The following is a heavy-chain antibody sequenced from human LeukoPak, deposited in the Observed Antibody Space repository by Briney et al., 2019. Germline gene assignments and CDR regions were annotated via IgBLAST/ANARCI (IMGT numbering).Heavy chain of an antibody. V-gene: IGHV3-7*04. CDR3: ARGSVVAANFDI. D-gene: IGHD2-2*01. CDR1: GFAFGAYW. Sequence: GGSLRLSCAASGFAFGAYWMSWVRQAPGKEPEWVANIKPDGSEGSSGDSVKGRFTISRDNARNSLYLQMNSLRSEDTAVYYCARGSVVAANFDIWGQGTLVTVSS. J-gene: IGHJ4*02. CDR2: IKPDGSEG.